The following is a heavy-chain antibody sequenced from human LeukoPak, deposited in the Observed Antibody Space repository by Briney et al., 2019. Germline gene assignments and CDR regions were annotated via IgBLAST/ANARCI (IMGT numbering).Heavy chain of an antibody. D-gene: IGHD6-19*01. CDR3: ARDLEQWLVRYYYYMDV. Sequence: PGGSLRLSCAASGFTFSSYSMNWVRQAPGKGLEWVSSISSSSSYIYYADSVKGRFTISRDNAKNSLYLQMNSLRAEDTAVYYCARDLEQWLVRYYYYMDVWGKGTTVTVSS. CDR2: ISSSSSYI. J-gene: IGHJ6*03. V-gene: IGHV3-21*01. CDR1: GFTFSSYS.